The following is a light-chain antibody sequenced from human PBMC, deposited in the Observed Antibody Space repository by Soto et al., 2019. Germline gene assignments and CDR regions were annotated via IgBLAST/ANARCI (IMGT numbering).Light chain of an antibody. J-gene: IGKJ1*01. CDR3: QQYGSSPLWT. V-gene: IGKV3-20*01. Sequence: EIVLTQSPGTLSLSPGERATLSCRASQSVSSSYLAWYQQKPGQAPRLLIYGASNRATGIPDRFSGSGSGTDFTLTISRLEPDDFALYYCQQYGSSPLWTFGQGTKVEIQ. CDR2: GAS. CDR1: QSVSSSY.